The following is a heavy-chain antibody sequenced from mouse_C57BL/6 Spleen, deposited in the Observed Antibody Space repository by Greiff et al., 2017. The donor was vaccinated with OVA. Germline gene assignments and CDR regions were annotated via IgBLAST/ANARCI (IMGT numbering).Heavy chain of an antibody. CDR2: IWTGGGT. V-gene: IGHV2-9-1*01. Sequence: VMLVESGPGLVAPSQSLSITCTVSGFSLTSYAISWVRQPPGKGLEWLGVIWTGGGTNYNSALKSRLSISKDNSKSQVFLKMNSLQTDDTARYYCASLIYDGYYEAWFAYWGQGTLVTVSA. CDR3: ASLIYDGYYEAWFAY. J-gene: IGHJ3*01. CDR1: GFSLTSYA. D-gene: IGHD2-3*01.